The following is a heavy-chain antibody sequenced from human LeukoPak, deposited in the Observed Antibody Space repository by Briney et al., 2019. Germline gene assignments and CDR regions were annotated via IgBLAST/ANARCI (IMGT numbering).Heavy chain of an antibody. J-gene: IGHJ4*02. V-gene: IGHV3-23*03. Sequence: PGGSLRLSCAASGFIFSSYAMNWVRQAPGGGLEWVSGIFTDGSETFYADSVKGHFTISRDNSKNTLYLQMNSLRAEDTAVYYCAKNAGGPLRGLDYWGEGILVIVSS. CDR3: AKNAGGPLRGLDY. D-gene: IGHD5/OR15-5a*01. CDR2: IFTDGSET. CDR1: GFIFSSYA.